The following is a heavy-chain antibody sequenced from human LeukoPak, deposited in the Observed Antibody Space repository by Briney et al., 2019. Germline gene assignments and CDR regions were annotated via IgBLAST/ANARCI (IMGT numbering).Heavy chain of an antibody. CDR1: GFTFDDYA. D-gene: IGHD2-2*01. CDR3: AKASHCSSTSCYLDY. J-gene: IGHJ4*02. V-gene: IGHV3-9*01. Sequence: GGSLRLSCAASGFTFDDYAMHWVRQAPGKGLEWVSGISWNSGSIGYADSVKGRFTISRDNAKNSLYLQMNSLRAEDTALYYCAKASHCSSTSCYLDYWGQGTLVTVSS. CDR2: ISWNSGSI.